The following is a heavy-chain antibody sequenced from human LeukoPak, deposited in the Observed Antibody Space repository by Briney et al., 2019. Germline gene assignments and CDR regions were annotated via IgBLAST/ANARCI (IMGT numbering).Heavy chain of an antibody. Sequence: SETLSLTCTVSGGSISSYYWTWIRQAPGKGLECIGYIYYSGITNYNPSLKGRVTMSVDTSTNQFSLKLSSVTAADTAVYYCASVSASYYGTYYFDFWGQGSLVTVSS. CDR3: ASVSASYYGTYYFDF. D-gene: IGHD1-26*01. J-gene: IGHJ4*02. V-gene: IGHV4-59*01. CDR1: GGSISSYY. CDR2: IYYSGIT.